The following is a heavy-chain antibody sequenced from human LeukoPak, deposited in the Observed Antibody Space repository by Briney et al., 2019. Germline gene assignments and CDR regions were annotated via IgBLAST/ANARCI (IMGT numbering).Heavy chain of an antibody. J-gene: IGHJ5*02. CDR3: ARAYSSSWYWNWFDP. D-gene: IGHD6-13*01. CDR2: IYTTGST. Sequence: PSETLSLACTVSGGSISSGSYYWSWIRQPAGKGLDWIGRIYTTGSTNYNPSLKSRVTISVDMSKNQFSLKMSSVTAADTAVYYCARAYSSSWYWNWFDPWGQGTLITVSS. CDR1: GGSISSGSYY. V-gene: IGHV4-61*02.